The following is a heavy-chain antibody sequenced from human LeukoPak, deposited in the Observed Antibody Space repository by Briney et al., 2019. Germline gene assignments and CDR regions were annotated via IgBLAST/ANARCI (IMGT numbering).Heavy chain of an antibody. CDR1: GFTFSSYW. D-gene: IGHD3-22*01. CDR3: ARDLEYYDSSGYPGFDY. CDR2: IKQDGSEK. Sequence: PGGSLRLSCAASGFTFSSYWMSWVRQAPGKGLEWVANIKQDGSEKYYVDSVKGRFTISRDNAKNSLYLQMNSLRAEDTAVYYCARDLEYYDSSGYPGFDYWGQGTLVTVSS. V-gene: IGHV3-7*01. J-gene: IGHJ4*02.